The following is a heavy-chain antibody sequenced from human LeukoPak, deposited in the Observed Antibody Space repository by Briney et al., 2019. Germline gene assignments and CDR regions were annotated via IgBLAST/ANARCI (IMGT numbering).Heavy chain of an antibody. J-gene: IGHJ4*02. CDR3: ARGVRYFDWFIFDY. Sequence: GRSLGLSCAASRFTFSNYWMSWVSQAPGKGLEWVSGINWNGGNTGYADSVKGRFTISRDNAKNSLYLQMNSLRAEDTALYYCARGVRYFDWFIFDYWGQGTLVTVSS. D-gene: IGHD3-9*01. CDR1: RFTFSNYW. V-gene: IGHV3-20*04. CDR2: INWNGGNT.